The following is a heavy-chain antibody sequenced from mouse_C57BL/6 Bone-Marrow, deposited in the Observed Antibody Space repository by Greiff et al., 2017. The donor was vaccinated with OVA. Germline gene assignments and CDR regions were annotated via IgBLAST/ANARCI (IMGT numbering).Heavy chain of an antibody. J-gene: IGHJ4*01. CDR3: TLRRKDYYAMGY. CDR2: ISPGNSDT. D-gene: IGHD2-12*01. Sequence: EVQLQQSGTVLARPGASVKMSCKTSGYTFTSYWMHWVKQRPGQGLEWIGAISPGNSDTSYNQTFKGKAKLTAVTSASTAYMELSSLTNEDSAVYYCTLRRKDYYAMGYWGQGTSVTVSS. V-gene: IGHV1-5*01. CDR1: GYTFTSYW.